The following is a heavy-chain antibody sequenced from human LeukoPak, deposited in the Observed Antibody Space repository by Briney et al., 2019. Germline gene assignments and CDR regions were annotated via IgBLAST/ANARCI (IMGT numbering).Heavy chain of an antibody. CDR1: GFTFSSYA. J-gene: IGHJ4*02. CDR2: ISGSGGST. V-gene: IGHV3-23*01. D-gene: IGHD4-17*01. Sequence: PGGSLRLSXAASGFTFSSYAMSWVRQAPGKGLEWVSAISGSGGSTYYADSVKGRFTISRDNSKNTLYLQMNSLRAEDTAVYYCAKSDGDYDDYFDYWGQGTLVTVSS. CDR3: AKSDGDYDDYFDY.